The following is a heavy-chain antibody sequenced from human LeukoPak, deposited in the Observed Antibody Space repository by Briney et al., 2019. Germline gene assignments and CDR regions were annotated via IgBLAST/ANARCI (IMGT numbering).Heavy chain of an antibody. V-gene: IGHV3-7*03. D-gene: IGHD6-19*01. CDR2: IKQDGSDR. J-gene: IGHJ4*02. CDR3: VRNLAVAGTCFDS. CDR1: GFSFGSYW. Sequence: GGSLRLSCAASGFSFGSYWMSWVRQAPGTGLEWVANIKQDGSDRNYVTSVRGRFTISRDNAESSLYLQMNSLRVEDTAVYYCVRNLAVAGTCFDSWGQGTLVTVSS.